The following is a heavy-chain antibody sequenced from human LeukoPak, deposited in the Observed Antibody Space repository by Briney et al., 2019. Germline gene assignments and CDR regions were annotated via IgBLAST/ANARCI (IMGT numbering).Heavy chain of an antibody. CDR1: GGSFSGYY. CDR2: INHSGST. J-gene: IGHJ4*02. Sequence: SETLSLTCAVYGGSFSGYYWSWIRQPPGKGLVWIEEINHSGSTNYNPSLKSRVTISVDTSKNQFSLKLSSVTAADTAVYYCARRPVWWIRGSPDYWGQGTLVTVPS. D-gene: IGHD5-18*01. V-gene: IGHV4-34*01. CDR3: ARRPVWWIRGSPDY.